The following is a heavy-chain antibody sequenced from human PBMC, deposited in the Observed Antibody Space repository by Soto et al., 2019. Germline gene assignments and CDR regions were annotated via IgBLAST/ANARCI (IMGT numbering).Heavy chain of an antibody. Sequence: QVQLVQSGAEVKKPGASVKVSCKASGYTFTSYYMHWVRQAPGQGLEWMGIINPSGGSTSYAQKFQGRVTMTRDTSTSTVYMELSSLRSEDTAVYYWARAGGEQWLDYYYYGMDVWGQGTTVTVSS. CDR3: ARAGGEQWLDYYYYGMDV. D-gene: IGHD6-19*01. V-gene: IGHV1-46*03. J-gene: IGHJ6*02. CDR1: GYTFTSYY. CDR2: INPSGGST.